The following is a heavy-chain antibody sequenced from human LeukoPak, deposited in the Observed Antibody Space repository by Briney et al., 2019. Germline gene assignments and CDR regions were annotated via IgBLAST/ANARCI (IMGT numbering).Heavy chain of an antibody. CDR2: INTNTGNP. V-gene: IGHV7-4-1*02. J-gene: IGHJ4*02. CDR1: GYTLTSYA. D-gene: IGHD3-10*01. CDR3: ARGELWFGESGDY. Sequence: ASVKVSCKASGYTLTSYAMNWVRQALGQGLEWMGWINTNTGNPTYAQGFTGRFVFSLDTSVSTAYLQISSLKAGDTAVYYCARGELWFGESGDYWGQGTLVTVSS.